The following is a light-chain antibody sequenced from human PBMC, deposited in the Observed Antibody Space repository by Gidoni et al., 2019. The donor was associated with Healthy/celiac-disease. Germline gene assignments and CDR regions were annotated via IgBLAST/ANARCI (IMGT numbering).Light chain of an antibody. CDR3: AAWDDSLSGWV. Sequence: QSVLTQPPSASGTPGQRVTISCSGSSSNLGSNYVYWYQQLPGTAPKLLIYRSNQRPAGVPDRCSGSQSGTSASLAISGLRSEDEADYYCAAWDDSLSGWVFGGGTKLTV. CDR2: RSN. CDR1: SSNLGSNY. V-gene: IGLV1-47*01. J-gene: IGLJ3*02.